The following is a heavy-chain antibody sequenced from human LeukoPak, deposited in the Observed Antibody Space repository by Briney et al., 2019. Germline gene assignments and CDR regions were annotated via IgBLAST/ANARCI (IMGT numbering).Heavy chain of an antibody. D-gene: IGHD1-26*01. Sequence: SETLSLTCTVSGGSISSSSYYWGWIRQPPGKGLEWIGSIYHSGSTYYNPSLKSRVTISVDTSKNQFSLKLSSVTAADTAVYYCARSSQWELPYHIDYWGQGTLVTVSS. CDR2: IYHSGST. J-gene: IGHJ4*02. V-gene: IGHV4-39*07. CDR1: GGSISSSSYY. CDR3: ARSSQWELPYHIDY.